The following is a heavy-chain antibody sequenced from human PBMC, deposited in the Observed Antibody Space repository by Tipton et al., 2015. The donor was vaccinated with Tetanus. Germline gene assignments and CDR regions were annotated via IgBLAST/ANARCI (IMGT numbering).Heavy chain of an antibody. D-gene: IGHD2-15*01. CDR2: SWYDGTDK. V-gene: IGHV3-33*01. CDR3: AREAECSGGSCFSGDFDN. CDR1: GFIFSSYG. J-gene: IGHJ4*02. Sequence: SLRLSCAASGFIFSSYGIHWVRQAPGKGLEWVADSWYDGTDKYYADSVKGRFTISRDNSKNTLYLQMNSLRVEDTAVYYCAREAECSGGSCFSGDFDNWGQGTQVTVSS.